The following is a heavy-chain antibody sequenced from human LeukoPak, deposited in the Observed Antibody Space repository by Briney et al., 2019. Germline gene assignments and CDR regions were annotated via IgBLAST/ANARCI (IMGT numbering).Heavy chain of an antibody. CDR2: IYYSGST. D-gene: IGHD3-9*01. CDR1: GGSISSGDYY. Sequence: SETLSLTCTVSGGSISSGDYYWNWIRQPPGKGLEWIGYIYYSGSTFYNPSLVSRVTISVDTSKNQFSLKLSSVTTPDTAMYYCARVQTGYYPFDYWGQGTLVTVSS. CDR3: ARVQTGYYPFDY. J-gene: IGHJ4*02. V-gene: IGHV4-30-4*01.